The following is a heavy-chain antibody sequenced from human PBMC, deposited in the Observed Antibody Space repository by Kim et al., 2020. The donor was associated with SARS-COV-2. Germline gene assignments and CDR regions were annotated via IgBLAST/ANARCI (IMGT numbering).Heavy chain of an antibody. CDR1: GFTFSSYA. CDR3: ARMGQIAVAGYYYYYGMDV. Sequence: GGSLRLSCAASGFTFSSYAMHWVRQAPGKGLEWVAVISYDGSNKYYADSVKGRFTISRDNSKNTLYLQMNILRAEDTAVYYCARMGQIAVAGYYYYYGMDVWGQGTTVTVSS. J-gene: IGHJ6*02. CDR2: ISYDGSNK. V-gene: IGHV3-30*04. D-gene: IGHD6-19*01.